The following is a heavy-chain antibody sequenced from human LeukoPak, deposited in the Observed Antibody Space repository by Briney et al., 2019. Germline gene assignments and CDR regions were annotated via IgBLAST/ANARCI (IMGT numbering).Heavy chain of an antibody. V-gene: IGHV4-39*07. D-gene: IGHD2-21*01. Sequence: SETLSLTCTVSGGSISSSSYYWGWIRQPPGKGLEWIGSIYYSGSTYYNPSLKSRVTISVDTSKHQFSLKLSSVTAADTAVYYCARDPLFNWFDPWGQGTLVTVSS. CDR3: ARDPLFNWFDP. CDR2: IYYSGST. CDR1: GGSISSSSYY. J-gene: IGHJ5*02.